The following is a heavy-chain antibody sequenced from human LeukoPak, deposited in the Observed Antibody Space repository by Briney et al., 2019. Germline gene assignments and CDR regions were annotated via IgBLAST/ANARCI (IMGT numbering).Heavy chain of an antibody. CDR3: ARQMTTLPPGRTFNI. CDR2: VYYSGGA. J-gene: IGHJ3*02. V-gene: IGHV4-59*01. D-gene: IGHD3-16*01. Sequence: SETLSLTCSASGDSFSGYYWHWIRQPPGKGLEWIGNVYYSGGASYNPSLKSRLTISVDSSKYQFSLKLDSVTAADTAIYYCARQMTTLPPGRTFNIWGQGTMVIVSS. CDR1: GDSFSGYY.